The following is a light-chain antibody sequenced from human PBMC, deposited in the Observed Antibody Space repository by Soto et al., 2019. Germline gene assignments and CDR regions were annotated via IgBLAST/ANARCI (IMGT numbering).Light chain of an antibody. V-gene: IGLV2-11*01. Sequence: QSALTQPRSVSGSPGQSVTLSCTGASSDVGGYNFVSWYQQHPGKAPKLMIYDVTERPSGVPDRFSGSKSGNAASLTISALQAEDEADYYCCSYAGSYTLVFGGGTKLTVL. CDR1: SSDVGGYNF. CDR2: DVT. J-gene: IGLJ3*02. CDR3: CSYAGSYTLV.